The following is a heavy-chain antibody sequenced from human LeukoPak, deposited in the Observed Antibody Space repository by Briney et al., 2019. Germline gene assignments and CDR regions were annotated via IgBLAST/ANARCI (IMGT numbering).Heavy chain of an antibody. CDR2: ISTTGDP. J-gene: IGHJ4*02. D-gene: IGHD3-10*01. CDR3: ARGNVSGWAFDY. CDR1: GYPFRNCD. Sequence: GVPLRLSGATSGYPFRNCDSLGVREPRGRGLEWVSGISTTGDPYYPDSVKGRFTISRENGKNSLYLQMNSLRVGDTAVYYCARGNVSGWAFDYWGQGTLVTVSS. V-gene: IGHV3-13*05.